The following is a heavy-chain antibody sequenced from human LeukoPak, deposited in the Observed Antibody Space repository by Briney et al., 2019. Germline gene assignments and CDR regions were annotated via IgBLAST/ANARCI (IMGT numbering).Heavy chain of an antibody. Sequence: SQTLSLTCVDSGGSISSGGYYRSWIRQPPRKGLEWIGYIYHSGSTYYNPSLKSRVTISVDRSKNQFSLKLSSVTAADTAVYYCASSYSSSSFDYWGQGTLVTVSS. CDR3: ASSYSSSSFDY. D-gene: IGHD6-6*01. CDR1: GGSISSGGYY. V-gene: IGHV4-30-2*01. J-gene: IGHJ4*02. CDR2: IYHSGST.